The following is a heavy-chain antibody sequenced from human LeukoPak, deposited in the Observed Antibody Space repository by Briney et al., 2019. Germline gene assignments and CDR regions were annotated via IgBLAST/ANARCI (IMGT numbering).Heavy chain of an antibody. CDR2: INNDGSST. CDR3: ARVDFWSGYPDYFDY. Sequence: GGSLRLSCAASGFTFRSYWMHWVRQAPGKGLVWVSRINNDGSSTSYADSVKGRFTISRDNAKNTLYLQMSSLRAEDTAVYYCARVDFWSGYPDYFDYWGQGTLVTVSS. J-gene: IGHJ4*02. D-gene: IGHD3-3*01. V-gene: IGHV3-74*01. CDR1: GFTFRSYW.